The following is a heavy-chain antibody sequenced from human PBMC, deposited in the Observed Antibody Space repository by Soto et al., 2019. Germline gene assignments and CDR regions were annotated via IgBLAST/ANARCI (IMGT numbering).Heavy chain of an antibody. CDR2: IYYSGST. Sequence: QVQLQESGPGLVKPSQTLSLTCTVSGGSISSGDYYWSWIRQPPGKGLEWIGYIYYSGSTYYNPSLKSRVTISVDTSKNQFSLKLSSVTAADTAVYYCARDTYYDFWSGYRWFDPWGQASLVTVSS. J-gene: IGHJ5*02. D-gene: IGHD3-3*01. CDR3: ARDTYYDFWSGYRWFDP. CDR1: GGSISSGDYY. V-gene: IGHV4-30-4*01.